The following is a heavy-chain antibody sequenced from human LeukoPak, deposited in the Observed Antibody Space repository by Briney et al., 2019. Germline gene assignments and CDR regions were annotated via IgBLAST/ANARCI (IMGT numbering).Heavy chain of an antibody. J-gene: IGHJ5*02. CDR1: GFTFSSYA. D-gene: IGHD4-17*01. Sequence: GGSLRLSCAASGFTFSSYAMNWVRQAPGKGLEWVSSISRDSNYIHYADSVKGRFTISRDNAKNSLYLQMNSLRAEDTAVYYCARGGTTVTNNWFDPWGQGTLVTVSS. CDR2: ISRDSNYI. CDR3: ARGGTTVTNNWFDP. V-gene: IGHV3-21*01.